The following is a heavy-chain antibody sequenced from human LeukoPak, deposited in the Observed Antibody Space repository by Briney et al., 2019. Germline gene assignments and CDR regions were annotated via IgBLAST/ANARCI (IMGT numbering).Heavy chain of an antibody. Sequence: PSETLSLTCALSRLSISNGVSYWTWIRQPPGKGLEWIGYIYYGGITYYNPSLKSRLRMSVDTSKKQFSLKLSSVTAADTAVYYCARGMDMSAILDYWGQGTLVTVSS. CDR3: ARGMDMSAILDY. CDR2: IYYGGIT. V-gene: IGHV4-30-4*08. J-gene: IGHJ4*02. CDR1: RLSISNGVSY. D-gene: IGHD2-2*03.